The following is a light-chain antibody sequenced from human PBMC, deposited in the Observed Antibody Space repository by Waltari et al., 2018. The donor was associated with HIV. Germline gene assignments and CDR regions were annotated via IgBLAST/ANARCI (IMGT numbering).Light chain of an antibody. CDR3: SSYADRNGFYVV. CDR2: EVT. Sequence: QSALTQSPSASGSPGQSVTISCTGTNSDIGGYNYVSWYQQHPGKAPKLVISEVTKRPSGVPDRVSGSKSGTTASLTVSGLQAEDEADYYCSSYADRNGFYVVFGGGTRLTVL. J-gene: IGLJ2*01. CDR1: NSDIGGYNY. V-gene: IGLV2-8*01.